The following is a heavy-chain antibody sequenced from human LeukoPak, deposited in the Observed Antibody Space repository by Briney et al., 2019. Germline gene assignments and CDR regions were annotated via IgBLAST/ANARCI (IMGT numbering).Heavy chain of an antibody. J-gene: IGHJ4*02. D-gene: IGHD3-22*01. Sequence: ASVKVSCKASGYTFTDYYIHWVRQAPGQGLEWMGWINPNNGGTNYAQKFQGRVTVTRDTSISTAYMELSRLRSDDTAVYYCAREVDYYDTSDYFPLGYWGQGTLVTVSS. V-gene: IGHV1-2*02. CDR1: GYTFTDYY. CDR2: INPNNGGT. CDR3: AREVDYYDTSDYFPLGY.